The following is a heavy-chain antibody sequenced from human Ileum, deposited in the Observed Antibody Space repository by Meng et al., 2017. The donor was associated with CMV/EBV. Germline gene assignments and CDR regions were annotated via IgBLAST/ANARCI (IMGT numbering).Heavy chain of an antibody. Sequence: SVKVSCKASGGTFSSYAISWVRQAPGQGLEWMGGIIPIFGTANYAQKFQGRVTITTDESTSTAYMELSSLRSEDTTVYYCARGRIAAAGHYYYGMDGWGQGTTVTVSS. V-gene: IGHV1-69*05. J-gene: IGHJ6*02. D-gene: IGHD6-13*01. CDR3: ARGRIAAAGHYYYGMDG. CDR1: GGTFSSYA. CDR2: IIPIFGTA.